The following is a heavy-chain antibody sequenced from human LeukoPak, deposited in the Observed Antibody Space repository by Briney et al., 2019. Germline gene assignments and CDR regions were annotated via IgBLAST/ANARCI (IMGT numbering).Heavy chain of an antibody. CDR3: AREDVGDYYDSSGYYYL. J-gene: IGHJ4*02. CDR2: IKQDGSEK. V-gene: IGHV3-7*01. Sequence: PGGSLRLSCAVSGFTFSSYWMSWVRQAPGKGLEWVANIKQDGSEKYYVDSVKGRFTISRDNAKNSLYLQMNSLRAEDTAVYYCAREDVGDYYDSSGYYYLWGQGTLVTVSS. CDR1: GFTFSSYW. D-gene: IGHD3-22*01.